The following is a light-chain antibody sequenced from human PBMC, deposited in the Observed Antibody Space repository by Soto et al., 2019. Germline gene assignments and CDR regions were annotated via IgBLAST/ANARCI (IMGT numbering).Light chain of an antibody. Sequence: EIVLTQSPGTLSLSPGERTTLSCRASHSVDSNYLAWYQQKPGQTPRLLIYGASNRATGIPDRFSGSGSGTDFTLTISGLEPEDFAVYYCQQYDSFPLTFDGGTKVEIK. J-gene: IGKJ4*01. CDR1: HSVDSNY. V-gene: IGKV3-20*01. CDR3: QQYDSFPLT. CDR2: GAS.